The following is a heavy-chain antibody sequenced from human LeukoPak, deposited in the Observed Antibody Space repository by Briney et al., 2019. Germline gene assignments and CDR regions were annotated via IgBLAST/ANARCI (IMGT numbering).Heavy chain of an antibody. J-gene: IGHJ1*01. Sequence: GGSLRLSCAASGFTFSSYGMHWVRQAPGKGLEWVAFIRYDGSNKYYADSVKGRFTISRDNSKNTLYLQMNSLRAEDTAVYYCARATPVLMVSKYFQHWGQGTLVTVSS. D-gene: IGHD2-8*01. CDR2: IRYDGSNK. CDR1: GFTFSSYG. V-gene: IGHV3-30*02. CDR3: ARATPVLMVSKYFQH.